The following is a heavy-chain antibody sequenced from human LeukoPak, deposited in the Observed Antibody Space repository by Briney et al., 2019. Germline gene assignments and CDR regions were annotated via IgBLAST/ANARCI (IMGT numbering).Heavy chain of an antibody. J-gene: IGHJ4*02. V-gene: IGHV3-23*01. CDR1: GFTFSSYA. CDR2: ISGSGGST. Sequence: GGSLRLSCAASGFTFSSYAMSWVRQAPGKGLEWVSAISGSGGSTYYADSVKGRFTISRDNAKNSLYLQMNSLRAEDTAVYYCARVDIVATFFDYWGQGTLVTVSS. D-gene: IGHD5-12*01. CDR3: ARVDIVATFFDY.